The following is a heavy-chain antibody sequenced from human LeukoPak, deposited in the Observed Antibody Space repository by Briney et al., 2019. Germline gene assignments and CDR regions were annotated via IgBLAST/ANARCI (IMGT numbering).Heavy chain of an antibody. CDR3: AREGIAAATHAFDI. V-gene: IGHV3-11*04. CDR2: ITDTGRAV. D-gene: IGHD6-25*01. Sequence: GGSLRLSCAASGFTFSDYFMTWIRQAPGKGLEGVSYITDTGRAVYYADSVRGRFTISRDNAKNSLYLQMNSLRAEDTAVYYCAREGIAAATHAFDIWGQGTMVTVSS. CDR1: GFTFSDYF. J-gene: IGHJ3*02.